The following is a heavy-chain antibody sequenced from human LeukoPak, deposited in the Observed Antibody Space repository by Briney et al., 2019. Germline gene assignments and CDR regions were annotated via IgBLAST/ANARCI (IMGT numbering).Heavy chain of an antibody. CDR1: GFTFSSYV. CDR2: ISYDGSNK. V-gene: IGHV3-30*18. D-gene: IGHD1-26*01. J-gene: IGHJ4*02. Sequence: PGRSVRLSCAASGFTFSSYVMHWVRQAPGKGLEWVAVISYDGSNKYYADSVKGRFTISRDNSKNTLYPQMNSLRAEDTAVYYCAKVIYSGSYRGGFDYWGQGTLVPDPS. CDR3: AKVIYSGSYRGGFDY.